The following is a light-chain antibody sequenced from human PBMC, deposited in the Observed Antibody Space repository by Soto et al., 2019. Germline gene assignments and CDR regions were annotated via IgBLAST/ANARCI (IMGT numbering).Light chain of an antibody. Sequence: DIVLTQSPATLSLSPGEIATLSCRPSQSVSRYLAWYQQKPGQAPRLLIYDASNRATGIPARFSGSGSGTDFTLTISSLEPEDFAVYYCQQRTTSITFGQGTRLEIK. CDR3: QQRTTSIT. CDR1: QSVSRY. CDR2: DAS. J-gene: IGKJ5*01. V-gene: IGKV3-11*01.